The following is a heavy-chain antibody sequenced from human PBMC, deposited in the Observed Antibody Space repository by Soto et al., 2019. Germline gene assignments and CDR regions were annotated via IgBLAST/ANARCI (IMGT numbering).Heavy chain of an antibody. CDR3: ARVPLLRSYYYYGMDV. CDR2: IYYSGST. J-gene: IGHJ6*02. CDR1: GGSVSSGSYY. D-gene: IGHD3-16*01. Sequence: SETLSLTCTVSGGSVSSGSYYWSWIRQPPGKGLEWIGYIYYSGSTNYNPSLKSRVTISVDTSKNQFSLKLSSVTAADTAVYYCARVPLLRSYYYYGMDVWGQGTTVTVS. V-gene: IGHV4-61*01.